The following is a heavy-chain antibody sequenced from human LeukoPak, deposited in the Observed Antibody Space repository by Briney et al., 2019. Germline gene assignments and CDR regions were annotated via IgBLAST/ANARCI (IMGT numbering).Heavy chain of an antibody. CDR3: APPSR. CDR1: GFTFSSYG. J-gene: IGHJ4*02. CDR2: ISYDGSNK. V-gene: IGHV3-30*03. Sequence: PGGSLRLSCAASGFTFSSYGMHWVRQAPGKGLEWVAVISYDGSNKYYADSVKGRFTISRDNSKNTLYLQVNSLRAEDTAVYYCAPPSRWGQGTLVTVSS.